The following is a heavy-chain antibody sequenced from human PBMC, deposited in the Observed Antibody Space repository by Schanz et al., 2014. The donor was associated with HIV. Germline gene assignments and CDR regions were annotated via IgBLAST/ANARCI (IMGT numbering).Heavy chain of an antibody. CDR3: ARAGVTDLFDH. CDR1: GFRFSTFS. CDR2: MSYSSSAM. V-gene: IGHV3-48*02. Sequence: EVQLVESGGGLVQPGGSLRLSCATSGFRFSTFSMDWIRQTPGKGLECVSYMSYSSSAMYYADSVKGRFTISRDKAKNSLYLQMNSLRDEDTAVYYCARAGVTDLFDHWGQGTLVTVSS. J-gene: IGHJ4*02. D-gene: IGHD2-21*02.